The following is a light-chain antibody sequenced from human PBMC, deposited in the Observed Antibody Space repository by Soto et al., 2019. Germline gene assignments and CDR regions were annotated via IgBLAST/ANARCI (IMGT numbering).Light chain of an antibody. Sequence: EIVLTQSPGTLSLSPGESATLSCRASQSVSSTNLAWYQQKPGQSPRLVMFGASSRATGIPDRFSGSGSGTDFTLTISRLEPEDFAVYYCQQYGSSPVSFGQGIKLEIK. CDR2: GAS. J-gene: IGKJ2*03. CDR1: QSVSSTN. CDR3: QQYGSSPVS. V-gene: IGKV3-20*01.